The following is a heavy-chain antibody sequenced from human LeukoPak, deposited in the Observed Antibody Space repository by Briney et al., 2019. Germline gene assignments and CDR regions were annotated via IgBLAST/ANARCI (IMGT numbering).Heavy chain of an antibody. CDR2: ISYDGSNK. CDR1: GFTFSSYA. Sequence: GGSLRLSCAASGFTFSSYAMHWVRQAPGQGLEWVAVISYDGSNKYYADSVKGRFTISRDNSKNTLYLQMNSLRTEDTAMYYCAKDMGYTFGHAFDYWGQGTLVTVSS. D-gene: IGHD5-18*01. CDR3: AKDMGYTFGHAFDY. J-gene: IGHJ4*02. V-gene: IGHV3-30-3*01.